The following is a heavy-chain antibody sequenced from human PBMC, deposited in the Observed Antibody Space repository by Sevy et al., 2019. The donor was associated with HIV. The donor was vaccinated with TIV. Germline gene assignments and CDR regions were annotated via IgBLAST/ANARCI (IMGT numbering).Heavy chain of an antibody. J-gene: IGHJ6*02. D-gene: IGHD1-20*01. CDR1: GFTFRSYS. CDR3: ARPTSGLSEYEPLDNARFYGMDV. V-gene: IGHV3-21*01. CDR2: ITSSSSFI. Sequence: GGYLRLSCAASGFTFRSYSMNWVRQAPGRGLEWVSSITSSSSFIFYADSVKGRFTSSRDNAKNSLFLQMNSLRAEDTAVYYCARPTSGLSEYEPLDNARFYGMDVWGQGTTVIVSS.